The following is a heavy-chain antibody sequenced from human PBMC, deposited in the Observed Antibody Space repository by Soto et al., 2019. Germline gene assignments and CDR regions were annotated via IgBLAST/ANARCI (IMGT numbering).Heavy chain of an antibody. CDR2: IYYSGST. CDR3: ARVHNGSGYFAAQRPFFDY. V-gene: IGHV4-31*03. Sequence: SETLSLTCTVSGGSISSGGYYWSWIRQHPGKGLEWIGYIYYSGSTYYNPSLKSRVTISVDTSKNQFSPKLSSVTAADTAVYYCARVHNGSGYFAAQRPFFDYWGQGTLVTVSS. D-gene: IGHD3-22*01. J-gene: IGHJ4*02. CDR1: GGSISSGGYY.